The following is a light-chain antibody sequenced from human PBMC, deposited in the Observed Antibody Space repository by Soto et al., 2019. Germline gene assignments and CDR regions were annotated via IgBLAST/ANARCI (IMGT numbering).Light chain of an antibody. CDR3: SSYTSSSTPVV. Sequence: QSALTQPASVSESPGQSITISCIGTRNDVGAYNYVSWYQHHPGKAPELMIYDVSNRPSGVSNRFSGSKSGNTASLTISGLQPDDEADYYCSSYTSSSTPVVFGGGTKLTVL. CDR1: RNDVGAYNY. CDR2: DVS. V-gene: IGLV2-14*03. J-gene: IGLJ2*01.